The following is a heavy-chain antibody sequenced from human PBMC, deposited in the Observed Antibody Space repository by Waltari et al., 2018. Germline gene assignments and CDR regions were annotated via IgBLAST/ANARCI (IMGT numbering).Heavy chain of an antibody. D-gene: IGHD2-15*01. J-gene: IGHJ3*02. V-gene: IGHV1-2*06. CDR1: GYTFTGSY. CDR2: INPNSGGT. CDR3: ARGYCSGGSCRAHAFDI. Sequence: VQLVQSGAEVKKPGASVKVSCTASGYTFTGSYMHWVRQAPGQGLEWMGRINPNSGGTNYAQKFQGRVTMTRDTSISTAYMELSRLRSDDTAVYYCARGYCSGGSCRAHAFDIWGQGTMVTVSS.